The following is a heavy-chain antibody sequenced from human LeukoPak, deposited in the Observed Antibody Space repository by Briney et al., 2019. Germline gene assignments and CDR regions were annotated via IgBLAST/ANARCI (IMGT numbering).Heavy chain of an antibody. J-gene: IGHJ6*03. CDR2: ISSSSSTI. CDR1: GFTFSSYS. V-gene: IGHV3-48*01. CDR3: ARKPSSSWYGYYYYMDV. D-gene: IGHD6-13*01. Sequence: GGSLRLSCAASGFTFSSYSMNWVRQAPGEGLEWVSYISSSSSTIYYADSVKGRFTISRDNAKNSLYLQMNSLRAEDTAVYYCARKPSSSWYGYYYYMDVWGKGTTVTVSS.